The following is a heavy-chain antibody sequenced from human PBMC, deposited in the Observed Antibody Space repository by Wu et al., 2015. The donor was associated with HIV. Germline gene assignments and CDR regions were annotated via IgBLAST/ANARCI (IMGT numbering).Heavy chain of an antibody. Sequence: QVQLVQSGAEVKKPGSSVKVSCKASGGTFSSYAISWVRQAPGQGLEWMGGIIPIFGTANYAQKFQGRVTITTDESTSTAYMELSSLRSEDTAVYYCARDHFGYCSGGSCYSFDYVGPGNAGHRLL. CDR1: GGTFSSYA. V-gene: IGHV1-69*05. CDR3: ARDHFGYCSGGSCYSFDY. J-gene: IGHJ4*02. CDR2: IIPIFGTA. D-gene: IGHD2-15*01.